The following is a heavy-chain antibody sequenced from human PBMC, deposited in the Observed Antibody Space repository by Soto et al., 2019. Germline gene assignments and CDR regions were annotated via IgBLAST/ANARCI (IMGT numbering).Heavy chain of an antibody. V-gene: IGHV4-61*01. J-gene: IGHJ4*02. CDR3: ARDAERGYSYGSLDY. D-gene: IGHD5-18*01. Sequence: PSETLSLTCTVSGDSFDSTRHYWGWVRQFPGKGLEWIGYIYYSGSTNHNPSLKSRVTISVDTSKNQFSLKLSSVTAADTAIYYCARDAERGYSYGSLDYWGRGTLVTVSS. CDR1: GDSFDSTRHY. CDR2: IYYSGST.